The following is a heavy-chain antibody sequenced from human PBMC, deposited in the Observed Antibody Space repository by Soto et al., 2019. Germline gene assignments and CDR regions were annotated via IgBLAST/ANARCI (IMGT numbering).Heavy chain of an antibody. V-gene: IGHV1-69*13. J-gene: IGHJ4*02. CDR1: GGTFSSYA. CDR3: ACPTAMVDLNSFLFDY. CDR2: IIPIFGTA. Sequence: SVKVSCKASGGTFSSYAISWVRQAPGQGLEWMGGIIPIFGTANYAQKFQGRVTITADESTSTAHMELSSLRSEDTAVYYCACPTAMVDLNSFLFDYWGQGTLVTSPQ. D-gene: IGHD5-18*01.